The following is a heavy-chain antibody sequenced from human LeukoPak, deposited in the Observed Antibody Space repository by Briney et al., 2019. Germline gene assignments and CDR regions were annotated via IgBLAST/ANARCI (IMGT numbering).Heavy chain of an antibody. J-gene: IGHJ3*02. CDR1: GYTFTSYG. CDR2: ISAYNGNT. CDR3: ARDYRPMIVVVITGDAFDI. Sequence: GASVKVSCKASGYTFTSYGISWVRQAPGQGLEWMGWISAYNGNTNYAQKLQGRVTMTTDTSTSTAYMELRSLRSDDTAVYYCARDYRPMIVVVITGDAFDIWGQGTMATVSS. V-gene: IGHV1-18*01. D-gene: IGHD3-22*01.